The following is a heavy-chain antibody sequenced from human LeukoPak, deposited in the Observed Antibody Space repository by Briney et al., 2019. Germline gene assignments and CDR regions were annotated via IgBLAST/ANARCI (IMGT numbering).Heavy chain of an antibody. Sequence: ASVKVSCKASGYNFFSYGITWVRQAPGQGLEWLGWVSAYADNTNYVQKFQGRVTMTTDTSTSTAYMELRSLRSDYTAVYYCARDCIGCHGFDSWGQGTLVTVSS. J-gene: IGHJ4*02. CDR3: ARDCIGCHGFDS. D-gene: IGHD1-26*01. CDR1: GYNFFSYG. V-gene: IGHV1-18*01. CDR2: VSAYADNT.